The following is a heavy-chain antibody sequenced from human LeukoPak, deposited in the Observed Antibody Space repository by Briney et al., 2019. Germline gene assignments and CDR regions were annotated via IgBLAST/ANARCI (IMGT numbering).Heavy chain of an antibody. Sequence: SETLSLTCTVSGGSISSYYWSWIRQPAGKGLEWIGRIYTSGRTNYNPSLKSRVTMSVDTSKKQFSLRLTSVTAADTAVYYCARWTMVDFDYWGQGALVTVSS. CDR1: GGSISSYY. D-gene: IGHD4/OR15-4a*01. CDR3: ARWTMVDFDY. J-gene: IGHJ4*02. CDR2: IYTSGRT. V-gene: IGHV4-4*07.